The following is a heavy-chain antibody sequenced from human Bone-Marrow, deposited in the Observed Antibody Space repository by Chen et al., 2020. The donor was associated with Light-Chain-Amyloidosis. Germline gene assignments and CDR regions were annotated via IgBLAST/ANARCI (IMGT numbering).Heavy chain of an antibody. Sequence: QVQLQESGPGLVKPSQPLSLTCSVPGGSIHSGGYYACWLRQHPGKGLAWIGFIDYSGSSYYNPSLQSRVTISIDTSKKEFSLRLSSVTAADTAVYYCARDRYSTTPWDYSSGMDVWGQGTTVTVSS. CDR2: IDYSGSS. CDR3: ARDRYSTTPWDYSSGMDV. J-gene: IGHJ6*02. CDR1: GGSIHSGGYY. V-gene: IGHV4-31*03. D-gene: IGHD1-1*01.